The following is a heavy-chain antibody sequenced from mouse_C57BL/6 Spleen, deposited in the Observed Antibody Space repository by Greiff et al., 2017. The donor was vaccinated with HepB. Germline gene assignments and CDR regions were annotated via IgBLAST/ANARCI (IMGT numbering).Heavy chain of an antibody. CDR1: GFSFNTYA. Sequence: EVQLVESGGGLVQPKGSLKLSCAASGFSFNTYAMNWVRQAPGKGLEWVARIRSKSNNYATYYADSVKDRFTISRDDSESMLYLQMNNLKTEDTAMYYCVSGAVVAPFAYWGQGTLVTVSA. J-gene: IGHJ3*01. V-gene: IGHV10-1*01. CDR3: VSGAVVAPFAY. CDR2: IRSKSNNYAT. D-gene: IGHD1-1*01.